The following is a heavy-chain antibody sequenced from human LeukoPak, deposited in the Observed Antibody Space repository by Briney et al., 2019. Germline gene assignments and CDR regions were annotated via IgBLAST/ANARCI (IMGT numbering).Heavy chain of an antibody. V-gene: IGHV3-33*01. J-gene: IGHJ4*02. D-gene: IGHD1-1*01. CDR1: GFIFSDYG. CDR3: ARWGGTRQYYFDY. CDR2: TRFDGSIK. Sequence: GGSLRLSCAVSGFIFSDYGFHWVRQAPGKGLEWVAVTRFDGSIKQYADSVKGRFTISRDDSKNTLYLQMNFLRSEDTAVYYCARWGGTRQYYFDYWGQGTLVTVSS.